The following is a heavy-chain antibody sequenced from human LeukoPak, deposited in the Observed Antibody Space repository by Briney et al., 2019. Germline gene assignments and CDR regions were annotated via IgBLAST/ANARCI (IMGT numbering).Heavy chain of an antibody. CDR3: AADPDYGGNSRGGTHY. CDR1: GLTFSTHA. CDR2: ISYGGRNK. J-gene: IGHJ4*02. Sequence: GGSLRLSCITSGLTFSTHAIHWIRQAPGKGLEWAALISYGGRNKYYADSVKGRFTVSGDNSRNTVYLQMDNLRAEDTAVYLCAADPDYGGNSRGGTHYWGQGTLVTVSS. D-gene: IGHD4-23*01. V-gene: IGHV3-30*04.